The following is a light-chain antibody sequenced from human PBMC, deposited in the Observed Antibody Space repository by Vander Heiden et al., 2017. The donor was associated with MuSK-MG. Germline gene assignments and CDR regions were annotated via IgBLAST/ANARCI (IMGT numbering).Light chain of an antibody. J-gene: IGLJ1*01. Sequence: QSALTQPASVSGSTGQSITISCTGTSSDVGSYNLVSWYQQHPGKAPKLMIYEGSKRPSGVSNRFSGSKSGNTASLTISGLQAEDEADYYCCSYAGSSTSYVFGTGTKVTAL. CDR1: SSDVGSYNL. CDR2: EGS. V-gene: IGLV2-23*01. CDR3: CSYAGSSTSYV.